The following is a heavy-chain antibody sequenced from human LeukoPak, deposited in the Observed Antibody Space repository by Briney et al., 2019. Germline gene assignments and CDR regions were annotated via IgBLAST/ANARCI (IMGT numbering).Heavy chain of an antibody. V-gene: IGHV3-74*01. CDR2: LNGDGTNI. J-gene: IGHJ3*01. D-gene: IGHD2-8*01. CDR1: GFTFSNYW. Sequence: PGGSLGLSCVASGFTFSNYWMQWVRQVPGKGLVWVSRLNGDGTNIIYADSVKGRFTISRDNAENTLYLQMNSLRAEDTALYYCARSQSGVFDVWGQGTMVTVSS. CDR3: ARSQSGVFDV.